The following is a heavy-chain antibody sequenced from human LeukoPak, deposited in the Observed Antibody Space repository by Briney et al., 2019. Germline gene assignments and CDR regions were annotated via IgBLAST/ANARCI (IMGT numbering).Heavy chain of an antibody. CDR1: GGSFSGYY. V-gene: IGHV4-34*01. CDR3: ARYSLEYCSSTSCRRGGYYFDY. J-gene: IGHJ4*02. D-gene: IGHD2-2*01. Sequence: SETLSLTCAVYGGSFSGYYWSWIRQPPGKGLEWIGEINLSGSTNYNPSLKSRVTISVDTSKNQFSLKLSSVTAADTAVYYCARYSLEYCSSTSCRRGGYYFDYWGQGTLVTVSS. CDR2: INLSGST.